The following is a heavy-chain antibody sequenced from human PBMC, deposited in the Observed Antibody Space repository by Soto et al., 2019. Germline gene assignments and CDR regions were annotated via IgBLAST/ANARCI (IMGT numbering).Heavy chain of an antibody. J-gene: IGHJ3*02. D-gene: IGHD5-12*01. V-gene: IGHV5-51*01. CDR2: IYPGDSDT. CDR1: GYSFTSYW. Sequence: GESLKISCKGSGYSFTSYWIGWVRQMPGKGLEWMGIIYPGDSDTRYSPSFQGQVTISADKSISTAYLQWSSLKASDTAMYYCARFLSSPSGCGGPDAFDIWGQGPMVTVSS. CDR3: ARFLSSPSGCGGPDAFDI.